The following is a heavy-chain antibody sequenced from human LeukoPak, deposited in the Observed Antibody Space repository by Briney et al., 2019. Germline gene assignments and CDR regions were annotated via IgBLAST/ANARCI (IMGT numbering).Heavy chain of an antibody. CDR1: GGSFSGYY. J-gene: IGHJ4*02. CDR3: ARGPRMYSYGLFDY. V-gene: IGHV4-34*01. D-gene: IGHD5-18*01. CDR2: INHSGST. Sequence: SETLSLTCAVYGGSFSGYYWSWIRQPPGKGLEWIGEINHSGSTNYNPSLKSRVTISEDTSKNQFSLKLSSVTAADTAVYYCARGPRMYSYGLFDYWGQGTLVTVSS.